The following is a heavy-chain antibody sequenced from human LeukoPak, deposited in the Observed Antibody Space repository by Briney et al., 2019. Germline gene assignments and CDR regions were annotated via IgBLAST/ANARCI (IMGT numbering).Heavy chain of an antibody. J-gene: IGHJ4*02. CDR1: EFTFSSYG. V-gene: IGHV3-23*01. CDR2: ISGSGGST. D-gene: IGHD6-13*01. CDR3: ASSIAAAGTPCFDY. Sequence: GGSLRLSCAASEFTFSSYGMSWVRQAPGKGLEWVSSISGSGGSTQYADSVQGRFAISRDNSKNTLYLQMNSLRVEDTAVYYCASSIAAAGTPCFDYWGQGTLVTVSS.